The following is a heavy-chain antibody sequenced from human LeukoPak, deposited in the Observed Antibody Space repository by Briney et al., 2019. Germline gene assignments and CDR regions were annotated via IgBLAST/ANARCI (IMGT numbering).Heavy chain of an antibody. Sequence: ASVKVSCKTSGYTFTNYAMNWVRQAPGQGLEWMGWINTHTGNPTYPQGFTGHFVFSLDTSVTTAYLQISSIKAEDTAVYYCARVYIDPTLGDNGWESYIDYWGQGTLVTVSS. D-gene: IGHD3-10*01. CDR2: INTHTGNP. CDR1: GYTFTNYA. J-gene: IGHJ4*02. V-gene: IGHV7-4-1*02. CDR3: ARVYIDPTLGDNGWESYIDY.